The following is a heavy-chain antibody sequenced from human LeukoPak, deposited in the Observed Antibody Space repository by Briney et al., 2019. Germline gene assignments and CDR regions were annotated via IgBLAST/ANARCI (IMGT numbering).Heavy chain of an antibody. CDR2: ITNSGSTI. V-gene: IGHV3-11*01. D-gene: IGHD3-9*01. Sequence: PGGSLRLSCAASGFPFSDYNMNWVRQAPGKGLEWVSYITNSGSTIHYADSVKGRFTISRDNAKNSLYLQMNSLRAEDTAVYYCARSIGLTGGGVDVWGQGTTVTVSS. CDR3: ARSIGLTGGGVDV. CDR1: GFPFSDYN. J-gene: IGHJ6*02.